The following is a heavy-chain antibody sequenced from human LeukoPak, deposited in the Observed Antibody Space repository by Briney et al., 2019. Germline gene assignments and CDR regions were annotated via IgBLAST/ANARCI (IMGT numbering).Heavy chain of an antibody. Sequence: ASVKVSCKVSGYTLTELSMHWVRQAPGKGLEWMGGFDPEDGETIYAQKFQGRVTMTEDTSTDTAYMELSRLRSDDAAVYYCAGSLGYCTSNVCYLKYWGQGTLVTVSS. V-gene: IGHV1-24*01. J-gene: IGHJ4*02. CDR3: AGSLGYCTSNVCYLKY. CDR2: FDPEDGET. D-gene: IGHD2-8*01. CDR1: GYTLTELS.